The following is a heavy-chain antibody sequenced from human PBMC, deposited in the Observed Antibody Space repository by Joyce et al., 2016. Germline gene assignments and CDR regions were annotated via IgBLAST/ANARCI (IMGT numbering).Heavy chain of an antibody. J-gene: IGHJ6*02. Sequence: EVQLVESGGSLVKPGGSLRISCAASGFTFSASSMSWFRQAPGKGLGWVSAISGASSFIFYADAVRDRFTVSRDNAKNSLYLQMYRLRVEDTAVFYCARGGKDYEYSMDVWGQGTTVTVSS. D-gene: IGHD1-26*01. CDR1: GFTFSASS. V-gene: IGHV3-21*02. CDR3: ARGGKDYEYSMDV. CDR2: ISGASSFI.